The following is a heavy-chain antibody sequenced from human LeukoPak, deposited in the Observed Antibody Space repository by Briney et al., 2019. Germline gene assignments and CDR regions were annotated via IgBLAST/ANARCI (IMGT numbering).Heavy chain of an antibody. CDR1: GGSISGYH. J-gene: IGHJ4*02. D-gene: IGHD3-22*01. Sequence: PSETLSLTCTVSGGSISGYHWNWIRQSLGKGLEWIANIFYTGNADYNPSLKSRVTISLDTPKNQISLKLSSVTAADTAVYYCARTDYFDSSGYKYYFDYWGPGTLVTVSS. V-gene: IGHV4-59*08. CDR2: IFYTGNA. CDR3: ARTDYFDSSGYKYYFDY.